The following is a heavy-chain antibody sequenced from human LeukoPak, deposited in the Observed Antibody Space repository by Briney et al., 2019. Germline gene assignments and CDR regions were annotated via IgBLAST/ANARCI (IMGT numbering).Heavy chain of an antibody. D-gene: IGHD4-17*01. CDR2: INPNRGDT. V-gene: IGHV1-2*02. CDR3: TRDLLGFATTPLSD. CDR1: GYTFTNYY. J-gene: IGHJ1*01. Sequence: VASVRVSCKASGYTFTNYYMHWVRQAPGHGLGWMGWINPNRGDTNYAQKFQGRVTMTRDTSISTAFMELTRLTSDDTAVYYCTRDLLGFATTPLSDWGQGTLVTVSS.